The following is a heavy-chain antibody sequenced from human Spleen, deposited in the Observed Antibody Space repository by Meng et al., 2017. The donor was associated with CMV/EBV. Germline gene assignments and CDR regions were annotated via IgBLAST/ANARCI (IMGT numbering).Heavy chain of an antibody. J-gene: IGHJ3*02. CDR2: IRSNGNDM. CDR3: AKNNGWFAVDI. CDR1: GFTFNNYG. D-gene: IGHD6-19*01. V-gene: IGHV3-30*02. Sequence: GESLKISCAASGFTFNNYGMHWVRQAPGKGLEWVAFIRSNGNDMYYADSVKGRFTISRDNAKNILYLQMNGLRAEDTALYYCAKNNGWFAVDIWGHGTMVTVSS.